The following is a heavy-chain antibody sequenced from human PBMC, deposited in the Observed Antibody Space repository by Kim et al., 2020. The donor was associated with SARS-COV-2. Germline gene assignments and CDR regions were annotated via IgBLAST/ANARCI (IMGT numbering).Heavy chain of an antibody. V-gene: IGHV3-23*01. J-gene: IGHJ4*02. CDR2: ISDSGLRT. Sequence: GGSLRLSCAASGFTFSTYAMSWARQAPGKGLEWVSTISDSGLRTHYADSVKGRFTISRDNSKSTLFLQMNYLRAEHTAIYYCEASVYWGQVALVTVSS. CDR3: EASVY. CDR1: GFTFSTYA.